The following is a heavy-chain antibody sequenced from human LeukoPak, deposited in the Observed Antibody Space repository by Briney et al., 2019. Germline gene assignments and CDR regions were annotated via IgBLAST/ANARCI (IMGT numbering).Heavy chain of an antibody. V-gene: IGHV3-53*01. Sequence: GGSLRLACAASDFSVNNNYVDWVRQAPGKGLEWVSSMDNFGIETYAGSVQGRFTVSRDSARDIVFLQMNSLRVEDTAVYYCAGGKYYGTGTRPGYLGYWGLGTMVTVS. CDR1: DFSVNNNY. CDR3: AGGKYYGTGTRPGYLGY. J-gene: IGHJ4*02. D-gene: IGHD3-10*01. CDR2: MDNFGIE.